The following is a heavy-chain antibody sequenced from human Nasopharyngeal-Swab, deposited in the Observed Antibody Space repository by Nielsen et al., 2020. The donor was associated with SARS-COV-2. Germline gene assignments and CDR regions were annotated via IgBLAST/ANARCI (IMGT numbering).Heavy chain of an antibody. V-gene: IGHV3-11*01. CDR3: AREGDYGDYLVDY. CDR1: GFTFGDYY. CDR2: ISSSGSTI. Sequence: GESLKISCAASGFTFGDYYMSWIRQAPGKGLEWVSYISSSGSTIYYADSVKGRFTISRDNAKNSLYLQMNSLRAEDTAVYYCAREGDYGDYLVDYWGQGTLVTVSS. D-gene: IGHD4-17*01. J-gene: IGHJ4*02.